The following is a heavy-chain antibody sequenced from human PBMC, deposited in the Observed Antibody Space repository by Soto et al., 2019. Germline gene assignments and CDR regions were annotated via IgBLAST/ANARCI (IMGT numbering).Heavy chain of an antibody. J-gene: IGHJ4*02. CDR3: ARQLAYCGGDCYTEPIDY. Sequence: GASVKVSCKASGYTFTGYYMHWVRQAPGQGLEWMGWINPNSGGTNYARKFQDRVTMTGDTSITTAYMELSRLRSDDTAVYYCARQLAYCGGDCYTEPIDYWGQGTQVTVSS. CDR1: GYTFTGYY. CDR2: INPNSGGT. V-gene: IGHV1-2*02. D-gene: IGHD2-21*02.